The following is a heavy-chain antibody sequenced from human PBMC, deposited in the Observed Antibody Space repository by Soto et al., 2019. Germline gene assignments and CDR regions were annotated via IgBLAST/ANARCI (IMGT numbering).Heavy chain of an antibody. D-gene: IGHD5-12*01. CDR2: INPNSGGT. J-gene: IGHJ4*02. CDR1: GYTFTGYY. V-gene: IGHV1-2*04. CDR3: ATSVDIVDPFDY. Sequence: QVQLVQSGAEVKKPGASVKVSCKASGYTFTGYYMHWVRQAPGQGLEWMGWINPNSGGTNYAQKFKGWVTMTMETSISPADMELSRLRSDDTAVYYCATSVDIVDPFDYWGQGTLVNVSS.